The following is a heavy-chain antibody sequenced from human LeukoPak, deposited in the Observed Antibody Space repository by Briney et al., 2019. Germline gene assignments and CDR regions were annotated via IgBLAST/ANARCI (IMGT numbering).Heavy chain of an antibody. V-gene: IGHV3-30-3*01. CDR2: ISYDGSNK. Sequence: GGSLRLSCAASGFTFSSYAMHWVRQAPGKGLEWVAVISYDGSNKYYADSVKGRFTISRDNSKNTLYLQMNSLRAEDMAVYYCARGPEDYGDYVYYFDYWGQGTLVTVSS. D-gene: IGHD4-17*01. CDR1: GFTFSSYA. CDR3: ARGPEDYGDYVYYFDY. J-gene: IGHJ4*02.